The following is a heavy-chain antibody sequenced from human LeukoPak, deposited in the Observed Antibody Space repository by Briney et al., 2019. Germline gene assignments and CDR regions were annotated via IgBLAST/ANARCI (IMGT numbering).Heavy chain of an antibody. V-gene: IGHV3-48*04. CDR3: ARGTSGYNVDHFDY. Sequence: GPLDLPCPASGFPFVTYSLNGARRAPGKGREWVSYISSSTRTSYYADSVKGRFTIYRDNAKNSLYLQMNSLRAEDTAVYYCARGTSGYNVDHFDYWGQGTLVTVSS. CDR1: GFPFVTYS. D-gene: IGHD3-22*01. J-gene: IGHJ4*02. CDR2: ISSSTRTS.